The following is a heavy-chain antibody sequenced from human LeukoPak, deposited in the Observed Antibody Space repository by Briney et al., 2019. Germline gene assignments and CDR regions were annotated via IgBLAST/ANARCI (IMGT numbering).Heavy chain of an antibody. V-gene: IGHV3-23*01. CDR3: AKGLLTPPGGGMDV. Sequence: GGSLRLSCAASGFTFSSYAMSWVRQAPGKGLEWVSAISGSGGSAYYADSVKGRFTISRDNSKNTLYLQMNSLRAEDTAVYYCAKGLLTPPGGGMDVWGQGTTVTVSS. CDR2: ISGSGGSA. D-gene: IGHD4-23*01. J-gene: IGHJ6*02. CDR1: GFTFSSYA.